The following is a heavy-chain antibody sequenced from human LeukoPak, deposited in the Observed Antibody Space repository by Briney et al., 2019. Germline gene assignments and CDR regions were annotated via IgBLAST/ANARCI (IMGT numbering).Heavy chain of an antibody. CDR2: INPIFGTG. J-gene: IGHJ3*02. Sequence: SVKVSCKAFGGTFSTSSISWVRQAPGQGLEWMGGINPIFGTGNYAQKFQGRVTITADVSTRTAFMDLSSLRSEDTAVYYCARDAPSETPMVSAFDIWGQGTMVTVSS. CDR1: GGTFSTSS. CDR3: ARDAPSETPMVSAFDI. V-gene: IGHV1-69*13. D-gene: IGHD5-18*01.